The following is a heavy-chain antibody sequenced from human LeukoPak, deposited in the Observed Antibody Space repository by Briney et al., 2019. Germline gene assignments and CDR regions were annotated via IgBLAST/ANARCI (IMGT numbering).Heavy chain of an antibody. D-gene: IGHD3-22*01. V-gene: IGHV4-34*01. Sequence: SETLSLTCAVYGGSFSGYYWSWIRQPPGKGLEWIGEINHSGSTNYNPSLKSRVTISVDTSKNQFSLKLSSVTAADTAVYYCARGEDYYDSSGYLFYWGQGTLVSVSP. J-gene: IGHJ4*02. CDR2: INHSGST. CDR3: ARGEDYYDSSGYLFY. CDR1: GGSFSGYY.